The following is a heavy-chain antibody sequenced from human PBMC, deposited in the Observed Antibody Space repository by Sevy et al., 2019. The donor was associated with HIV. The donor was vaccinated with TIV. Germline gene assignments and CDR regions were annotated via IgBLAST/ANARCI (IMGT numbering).Heavy chain of an antibody. Sequence: GGSLRLSCAASGFTFSSYAMSWVRQAPGKGLEWVSAISGSGGSTYYADSVKGRFTISRDNSKNTLYLQMNSLRAEDTAVYYSAKAPNGYYGSGREGYYFDYWGQRTLVTVSS. CDR3: AKAPNGYYGSGREGYYFDY. CDR1: GFTFSSYA. D-gene: IGHD3-10*01. J-gene: IGHJ4*02. CDR2: ISGSGGST. V-gene: IGHV3-23*01.